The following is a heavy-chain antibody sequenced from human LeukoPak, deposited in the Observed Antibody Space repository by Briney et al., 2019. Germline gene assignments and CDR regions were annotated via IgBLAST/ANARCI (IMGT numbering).Heavy chain of an antibody. CDR1: GYTFTSYY. V-gene: IGHV1-46*01. D-gene: IGHD3-10*01. CDR3: ERRQSGDLAAFDY. J-gene: IGHJ4*02. CDR2: INPSGGST. Sequence: ASVKVSCKASGYTFTSYYMHWVRQAPGQGLEWMGIINPSGGSTSYAQKFQGRVTMTRDTSTSTVYMELSSLRSEDTAVYHCERRQSGDLAAFDYWGQGTLVTVSS.